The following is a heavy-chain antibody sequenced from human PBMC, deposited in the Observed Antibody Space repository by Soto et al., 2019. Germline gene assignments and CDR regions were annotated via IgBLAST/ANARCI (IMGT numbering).Heavy chain of an antibody. CDR3: ARDKQLRRGVDY. CDR2: ISSSSSYI. V-gene: IGHV3-21*01. J-gene: IGHJ4*02. D-gene: IGHD6-6*01. Sequence: PGGSLRLSCAASGFTFSSYSMNWVRQAPGKGLEWVSSISSSSSYIYYADSVKGQFTISRDNAKNSLYLQMNSLRAEDTAVYYCARDKQLRRGVDYWGQGTLVTVSS. CDR1: GFTFSSYS.